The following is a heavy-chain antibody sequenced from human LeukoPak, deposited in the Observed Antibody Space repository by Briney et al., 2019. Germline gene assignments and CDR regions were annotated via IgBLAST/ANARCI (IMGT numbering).Heavy chain of an antibody. Sequence: GGSLRLSCAASGFTFSRHDMHWVRQSTGKGLGWVSGIGTAGDTFYLGSVKGRFTISRENAKNSLYLQMNSLRAEDTAVYYCASHSHDYGDFNWFDPWGQGTLVTVSS. CDR3: ASHSHDYGDFNWFDP. J-gene: IGHJ5*02. V-gene: IGHV3-13*01. CDR1: GFTFSRHD. CDR2: IGTAGDT. D-gene: IGHD4-17*01.